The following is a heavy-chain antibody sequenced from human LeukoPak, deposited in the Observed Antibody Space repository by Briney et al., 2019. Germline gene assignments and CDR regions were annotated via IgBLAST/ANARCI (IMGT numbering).Heavy chain of an antibody. D-gene: IGHD3-16*02. CDR3: ARFTVYDYVWGSYRYPDVDY. V-gene: IGHV5-10-1*01. CDR2: IDPSDSYT. CDR1: GYSFTSYW. J-gene: IGHJ4*02. Sequence: GESLQISCKGSGYSFTSYWISWVRQMPGKGLEWMGRIDPSDSYTNYSPSFQGHVTISADKSISTAYLQWSSLKASDTAMYYCARFTVYDYVWGSYRYPDVDYWGQGTLVTVSS.